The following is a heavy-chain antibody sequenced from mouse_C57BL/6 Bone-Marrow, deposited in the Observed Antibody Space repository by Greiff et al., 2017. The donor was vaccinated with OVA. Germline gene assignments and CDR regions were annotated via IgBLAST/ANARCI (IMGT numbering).Heavy chain of an antibody. CDR2: IDPSDSYT. Sequence: QVQLQQSGAELVKPGASVKLSCKASGYTFTSYWMQWVKQRPGQGLEWIGEIDPSDSYTNYNQKFKGKATLTVDTSSSTAYMQLSSLTSEDSAVYYCARGGIYYDYLYYFDYWGQGTTLTVSS. V-gene: IGHV1-50*01. J-gene: IGHJ2*01. CDR1: GYTFTSYW. D-gene: IGHD2-4*01. CDR3: ARGGIYYDYLYYFDY.